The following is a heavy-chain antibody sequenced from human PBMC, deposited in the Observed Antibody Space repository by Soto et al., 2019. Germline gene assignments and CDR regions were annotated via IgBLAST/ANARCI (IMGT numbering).Heavy chain of an antibody. CDR1: GFTFSSYG. Sequence: QVQLVESGGGVVQTGRSVRLSCAASGFTFSSYGMHWVRQAPGKGLEWVAVISYDGSNKYYADSVKGRFTISRDNSKNTLYLQMNSLRAEDTAVYYCAKDQGEYSSSWGYYYGMDVWGQGTTVTVSS. V-gene: IGHV3-30*18. CDR3: AKDQGEYSSSWGYYYGMDV. D-gene: IGHD6-6*01. CDR2: ISYDGSNK. J-gene: IGHJ6*02.